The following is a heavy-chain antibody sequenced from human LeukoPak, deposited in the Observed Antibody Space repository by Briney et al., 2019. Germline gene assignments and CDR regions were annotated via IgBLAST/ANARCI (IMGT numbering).Heavy chain of an antibody. CDR3: ARVNRVTAIQELDY. CDR1: GFTFSDYY. J-gene: IGHJ4*02. D-gene: IGHD2-21*02. Sequence: GGPLRLPCAASGFTFSDYYMTWIRQAPGKGLEWVSCISSSGSTIFYADSVKGRFTISRDNAKSSLFLQMNSLRAEDTAVYYCARVNRVTAIQELDYWGQGTLVTVSS. CDR2: ISSSGSTI. V-gene: IGHV3-11*01.